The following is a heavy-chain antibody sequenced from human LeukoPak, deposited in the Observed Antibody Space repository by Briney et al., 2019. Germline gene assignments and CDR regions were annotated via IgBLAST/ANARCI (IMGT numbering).Heavy chain of an antibody. CDR1: GGSISSGGYY. CDR2: IYYSGST. CDR3: ARDRTGGGYFGSTFDY. V-gene: IGHV4-31*03. J-gene: IGHJ4*02. D-gene: IGHD2-21*02. Sequence: SQTLSLTCTVSGGSISSGGYYWSWIRQHPGKGLEWIGYIYYSGSTYYNPSLKSRVTISVDTSKNQFSLKLSSVTAADTAVYYCARDRTGGGYFGSTFDYWGQGTLVTVS.